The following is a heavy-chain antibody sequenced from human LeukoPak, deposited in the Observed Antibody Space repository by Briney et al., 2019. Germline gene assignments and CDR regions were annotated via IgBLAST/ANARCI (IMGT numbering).Heavy chain of an antibody. J-gene: IGHJ3*02. V-gene: IGHV6-1*01. Sequence: SQTLSLTCAISGDTVSSNSATWNWIRQSPSRGLEWLGRTYYTSKWYSDYAVSVKSRITINPDASKNQFSLQLNSVTPEDTAVYYCARIGHPWGIEDAFDIWGQGTMVTVSS. CDR2: TYYTSKWYS. CDR3: ARIGHPWGIEDAFDI. CDR1: GDTVSSNSAT. D-gene: IGHD3-16*01.